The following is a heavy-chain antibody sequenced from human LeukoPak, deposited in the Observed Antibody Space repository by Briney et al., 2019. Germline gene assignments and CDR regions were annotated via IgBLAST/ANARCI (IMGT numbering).Heavy chain of an antibody. J-gene: IGHJ4*02. V-gene: IGHV3-30*02. CDR3: AKDPHPYVEGTIYYFDY. CDR2: IRYDGSKK. CDR1: GFTFSSYW. Sequence: PGGSLRLSCAASGFTFSSYWMSWVRQAPGKGLEWVAVIRYDGSKKYYADSVKGRFTISRDNSKNTLYLQMNSLRAEDTAVYYCAKDPHPYVEGTIYYFDYWGQGTLVTVSS. D-gene: IGHD3-16*01.